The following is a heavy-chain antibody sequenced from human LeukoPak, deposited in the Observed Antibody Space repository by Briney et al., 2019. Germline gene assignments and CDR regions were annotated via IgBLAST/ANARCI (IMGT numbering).Heavy chain of an antibody. V-gene: IGHV3-21*01. CDR1: GFTFSSYT. CDR2: ISSSRSYI. Sequence: GGSLRLSCAASGFTFSSYTMNWVRQAPGEGLEWVSSISSSRSYIYYADSVKGRFTISRDNAKKSLYLQMNSLRAEDAAIYYCSRDRARIGVTTGAFDFWGQGTVVTVSS. J-gene: IGHJ3*01. D-gene: IGHD6-19*01. CDR3: SRDRARIGVTTGAFDF.